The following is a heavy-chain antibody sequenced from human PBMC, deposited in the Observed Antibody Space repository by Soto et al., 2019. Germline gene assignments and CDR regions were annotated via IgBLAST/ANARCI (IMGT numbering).Heavy chain of an antibody. CDR1: GGSISSYY. CDR3: ARRVATRQMGYYFDY. D-gene: IGHD6-6*01. V-gene: IGHV4-59*01. Sequence: SETLSLTCTVSGGSISSYYWSWIRQPPGKGLEWIGYIYYSGSTNYNPSLKSRVTTSVDTSKNQFSLKLSSVTAADTAVYYCARRVATRQMGYYFDYWGQGTLVTVSS. J-gene: IGHJ4*02. CDR2: IYYSGST.